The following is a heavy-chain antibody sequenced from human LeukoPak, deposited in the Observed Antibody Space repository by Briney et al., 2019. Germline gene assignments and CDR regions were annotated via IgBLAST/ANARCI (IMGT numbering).Heavy chain of an antibody. CDR2: IYTSGST. V-gene: IGHV4-4*07. CDR1: GGSISSYY. D-gene: IGHD6-19*01. Sequence: SETLSLTCTVSGGSISSYYWSWIRQPAGKGLEWIGRIYTSGSTNYNPSLKSRVTMSVDTSKNQFSLKLSSVTAADTAVYYRARERSVAVAPGGYYYYMDVWGKGTTVTVSS. CDR3: ARERSVAVAPGGYYYYMDV. J-gene: IGHJ6*03.